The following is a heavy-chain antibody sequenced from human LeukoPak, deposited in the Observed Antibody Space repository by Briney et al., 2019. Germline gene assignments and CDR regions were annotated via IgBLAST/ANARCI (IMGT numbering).Heavy chain of an antibody. CDR2: INHSGYT. CDR1: GVPFSNYY. V-gene: IGHV4-34*01. D-gene: IGHD6-19*01. J-gene: IGHJ4*02. Sequence: PSETLSLTCAVSGVPFSNYYWSWVRQSPRRGLEWMGEINHSGYTNYNPSLKSRVTMSIDTSKNQFSLILTSVPAADAGVYYCTRAVAGHPDWGQGTLVTVSS. CDR3: TRAVAGHPD.